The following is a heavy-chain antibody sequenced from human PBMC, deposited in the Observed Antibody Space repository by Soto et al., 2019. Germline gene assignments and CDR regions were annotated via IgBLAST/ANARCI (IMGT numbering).Heavy chain of an antibody. CDR3: ARGGHVVVVTAALDY. CDR1: GDPFGGYY. Sequence: GASVKVSCKASGDPFGGYYIHWVRQAPGQGLEWMGTVNPSGGHTTYSQHFLGRVTMTRDTSTSTLHMELTSLTSEDTAVYYCARGGHVVVVTAALDYWGQGTLVTVSS. J-gene: IGHJ4*02. V-gene: IGHV1-46*01. D-gene: IGHD2-21*02. CDR2: VNPSGGHT.